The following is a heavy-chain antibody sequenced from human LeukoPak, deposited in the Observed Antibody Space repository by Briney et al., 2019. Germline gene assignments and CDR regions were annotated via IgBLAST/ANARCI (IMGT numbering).Heavy chain of an antibody. CDR1: GYTFTGYY. J-gene: IGHJ4*02. V-gene: IGHV1-2*02. CDR3: ARMNYYGSGSYYTYYFDY. Sequence: ASVKVSCKASGYTFTGYYMHWVRQAPGQGLERMGWINPNSGGTNYAQKFQGRVTMTRDTSISTAYMELSRLRSDDTAVYYCARMNYYGSGSYYTYYFDYWGQGTLVTVSS. D-gene: IGHD3-10*01. CDR2: INPNSGGT.